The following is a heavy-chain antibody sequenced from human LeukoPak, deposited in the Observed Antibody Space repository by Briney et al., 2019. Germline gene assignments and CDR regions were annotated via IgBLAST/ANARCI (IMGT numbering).Heavy chain of an antibody. Sequence: ASVKVSCKASGYTFTSYDINWVRQATGQGLEWMGWMNPNSGNTGYAQKFQGRVTITRNTSISTAYMELSSLRSEDTAVYYCAIRTYSSSSEVDYWGQGTLVTVSS. V-gene: IGHV1-8*03. CDR3: AIRTYSSSSEVDY. CDR1: GYTFTSYD. D-gene: IGHD6-6*01. J-gene: IGHJ4*02. CDR2: MNPNSGNT.